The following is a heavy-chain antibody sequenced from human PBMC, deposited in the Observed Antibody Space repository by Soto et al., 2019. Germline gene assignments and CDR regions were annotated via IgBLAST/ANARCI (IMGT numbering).Heavy chain of an antibody. J-gene: IGHJ4*02. CDR3: AKDDSSGYDFVASGY. Sequence: GGSLRLSCSASAFTFSSYAMSWVRQAAGKGLEWVSAISGSGGSTYYADSVKGRFTISRDNSKNTLYLQMNSLRAEDTAVYYCAKDDSSGYDFVASGYWGQGTLVTVSS. V-gene: IGHV3-23*01. D-gene: IGHD5-12*01. CDR2: ISGSGGST. CDR1: AFTFSSYA.